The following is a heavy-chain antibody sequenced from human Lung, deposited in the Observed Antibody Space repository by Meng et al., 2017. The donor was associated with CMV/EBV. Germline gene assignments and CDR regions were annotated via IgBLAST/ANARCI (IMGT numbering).Heavy chain of an antibody. V-gene: IGHV1-8*01. CDR3: ARTRIEVEPDGKKIKYYKYGLDV. CDR1: GYMXTTYD. CDR2: MNPNSGNT. J-gene: IGHJ6*02. Sequence: ASXXVSXKASGYMXTTYDINWVRQATGQGLEWMGWMNPNSGNTGYAQKFQGKVTLTRVTSISTAYMELSSLTSDDTAVYYCARTRIEVEPDGKKIKYYKYGLDVWXQGTXVTVSS. D-gene: IGHD2-2*01.